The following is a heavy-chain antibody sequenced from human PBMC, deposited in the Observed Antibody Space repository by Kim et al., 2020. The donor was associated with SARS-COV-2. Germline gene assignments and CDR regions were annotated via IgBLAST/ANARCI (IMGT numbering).Heavy chain of an antibody. J-gene: IGHJ4*02. V-gene: IGHV3-53*01. CDR2: GGGT. D-gene: IGHD1-26*01. Sequence: GGGTFYADSVKGRFTISRDNSKTTLYLQMNSLRAEDTAVYYCARGGENFDYWGQGTLVTVSS. CDR3: ARGGENFDY.